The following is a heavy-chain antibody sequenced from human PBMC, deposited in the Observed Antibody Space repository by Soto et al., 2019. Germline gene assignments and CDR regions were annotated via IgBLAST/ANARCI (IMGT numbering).Heavy chain of an antibody. D-gene: IGHD3-3*01. CDR2: IYYSGST. Sequence: SETLSLTCTVSGGSISSGDYYWSWIRQPPGKGLEWIGYIYYSGSTYYTPSLKSRVTISVDTSKNQFSLKLSSVTAADTAVYYCARDQVSGDFWSGPKGYYGMDVWGQGTTVTVSS. CDR3: ARDQVSGDFWSGPKGYYGMDV. J-gene: IGHJ6*02. V-gene: IGHV4-30-4*01. CDR1: GGSISSGDYY.